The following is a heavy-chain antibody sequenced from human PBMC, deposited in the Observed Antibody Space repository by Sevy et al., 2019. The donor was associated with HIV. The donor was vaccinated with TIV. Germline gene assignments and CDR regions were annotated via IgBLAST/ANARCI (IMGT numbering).Heavy chain of an antibody. Sequence: GESLKISCKGSEFTFTSYWIGWVRQMPGKGLEWMGIIYPGDSDTRHSPSFQGQVTISADKSISTAYLQWSSLKASDTAMYYCARRNYDRSGYYYDAPVFDYWGQGTLVTVSS. CDR2: IYPGDSDT. D-gene: IGHD3-22*01. J-gene: IGHJ4*02. CDR3: ARRNYDRSGYYYDAPVFDY. V-gene: IGHV5-51*01. CDR1: EFTFTSYW.